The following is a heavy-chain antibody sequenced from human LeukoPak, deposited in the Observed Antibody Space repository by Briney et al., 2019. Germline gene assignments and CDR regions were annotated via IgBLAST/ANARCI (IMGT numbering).Heavy chain of an antibody. CDR1: GGSISSGVYY. CDR2: IYYSGST. V-gene: IGHV4-31*03. CDR3: ASYVSSSSEYFQH. Sequence: LQTLSLTCTVSGGSISSGVYYWSWIRQHPGKGLEWIGYIYYSGSTYYNPPLKSRVTISVDTSKNQFSLKLSSVTAADTAVYYCASYVSSSSEYFQHWGQGTLVTVSS. D-gene: IGHD6-13*01. J-gene: IGHJ1*01.